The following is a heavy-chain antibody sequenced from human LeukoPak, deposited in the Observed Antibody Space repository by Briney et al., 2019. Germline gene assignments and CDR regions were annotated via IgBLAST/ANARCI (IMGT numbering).Heavy chain of an antibody. J-gene: IGHJ5*02. CDR3: VKGLNWFDP. V-gene: IGHV3-23*01. CDR1: GFTFSNNG. Sequence: GGSLRLSCVVSGFTFSNNGMSWVRQAPGKGLEWVSGLSGSGSSAYYADSVRGRLTISRDNSRNTLYLQLDSLRADDTAVYFCVKGLNWFDPWGQGTLVTVSS. CDR2: LSGSGSSA. D-gene: IGHD4-11*01.